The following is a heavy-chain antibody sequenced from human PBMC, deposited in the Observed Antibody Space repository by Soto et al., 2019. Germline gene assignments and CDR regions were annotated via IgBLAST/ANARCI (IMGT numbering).Heavy chain of an antibody. CDR2: IYYSGST. CDR3: ARDTPAFYGRSPHRMDV. CDR1: GGSISSYY. D-gene: IGHD4-17*01. V-gene: IGHV4-59*01. J-gene: IGHJ6*02. Sequence: PSETLSLTCTVSGGSISSYYWSWIRQPPGKGLEWIGYIYYSGSTNYNPSLKSRVTISVDTSKNQFSLKLSSVTAADTAVYCCARDTPAFYGRSPHRMDVWGQGTTVTVSS.